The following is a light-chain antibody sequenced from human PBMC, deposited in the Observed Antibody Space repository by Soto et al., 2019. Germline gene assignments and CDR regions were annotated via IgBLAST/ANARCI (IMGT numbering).Light chain of an antibody. CDR3: QHYVSDSEA. Sequence: DIQMTQSPSTLSRSVGDRVTITCRASQTISSWLAWYQQKPGKAPKLLIYKASTLKSGVPSRFRGSGSGAEFTLTISSLQPDDFATYYCQHYVSDSEAFGQGTKVDIK. V-gene: IGKV1-5*03. J-gene: IGKJ1*01. CDR1: QTISSW. CDR2: KAS.